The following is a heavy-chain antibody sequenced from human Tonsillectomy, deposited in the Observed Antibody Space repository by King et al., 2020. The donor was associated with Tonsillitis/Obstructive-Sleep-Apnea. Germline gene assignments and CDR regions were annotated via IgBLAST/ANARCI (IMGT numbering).Heavy chain of an antibody. D-gene: IGHD3-3*01. V-gene: IGHV1-3*01. Sequence: QLVQSGAEVKKPGASVKVSCKASGYTFTSYAMHWVRQAPGQRLEWMGWINAGNGNTKYSQKFQGRVTITRDTSASTAYMELSSLRSEDTAVYYCARDGRFLEWFNNWFDPWGQGTLVTVSS. J-gene: IGHJ5*02. CDR1: GYTFTSYA. CDR3: ARDGRFLEWFNNWFDP. CDR2: INAGNGNT.